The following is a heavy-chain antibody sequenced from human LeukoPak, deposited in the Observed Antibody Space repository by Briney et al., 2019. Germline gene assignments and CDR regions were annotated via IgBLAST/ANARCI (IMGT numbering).Heavy chain of an antibody. J-gene: IGHJ3*02. V-gene: IGHV1-8*01. CDR1: RYTFTSYD. CDR2: MNPNSGAT. CDR3: ARPPRPGDHDAFDI. Sequence: ASVKVSCKASRYTFTSYDFNWLRQATGQGPEWMGWMNPNSGATGYAQKFQGRVTMTRSASINTAYMELTNLRSEDTAVYYCARPPRPGDHDAFDIWGQGTMVTVSS. D-gene: IGHD4-17*01.